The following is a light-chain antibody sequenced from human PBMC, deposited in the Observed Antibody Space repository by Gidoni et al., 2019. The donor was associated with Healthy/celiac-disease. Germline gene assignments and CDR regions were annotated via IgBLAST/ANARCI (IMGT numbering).Light chain of an antibody. V-gene: IGLV2-14*01. Sequence: QSPLTHPASVSGSPGQSITIACTGPSSDVGSFNYVSWYQQHPGKAPKLMIYDGNNRPSGVSDRFSGSKSGNTAALTISGLQAEDEADYYCSSYTSSSVLFGGGTKLTVL. CDR1: SSDVGSFNY. CDR2: DGN. CDR3: SSYTSSSVL. J-gene: IGLJ2*01.